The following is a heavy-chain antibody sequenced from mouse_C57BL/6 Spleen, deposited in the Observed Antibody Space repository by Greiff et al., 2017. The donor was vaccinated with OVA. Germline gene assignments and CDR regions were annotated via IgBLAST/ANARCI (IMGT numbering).Heavy chain of an antibody. CDR2: IYPGDGDT. D-gene: IGHD4-1*01. Sequence: QVQLKESGPELVKPGASVKISCKASGYAFSSSWMNWVKQRPGKGLEWIGRIYPGDGDTNYNGKFKGKATLTADKSSSTAYMQRSSLTSEDSAVYFCARSWDGFDYWGQGTTLTVSS. V-gene: IGHV1-82*01. CDR1: GYAFSSSW. J-gene: IGHJ2*01. CDR3: ARSWDGFDY.